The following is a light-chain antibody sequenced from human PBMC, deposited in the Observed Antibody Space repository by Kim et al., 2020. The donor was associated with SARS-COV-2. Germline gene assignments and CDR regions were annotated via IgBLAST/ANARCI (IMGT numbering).Light chain of an antibody. J-gene: IGKJ4*01. CDR3: QQRDSWPPAVT. V-gene: IGKV3-11*01. CDR2: DAS. Sequence: PGERATLSCRASQSIDTSLGWYQQRPGQAPRLLVYDASIRATSVPDRFSGSGSGTDFTLTISSLEPEDFSTYYCQQRDSWPPAVTFGGGTKVDIK. CDR1: QSIDTS.